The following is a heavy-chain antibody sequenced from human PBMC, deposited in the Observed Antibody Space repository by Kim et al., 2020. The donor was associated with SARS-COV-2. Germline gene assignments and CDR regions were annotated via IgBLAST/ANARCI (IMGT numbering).Heavy chain of an antibody. Sequence: SVKGRFTISRDNAKNSLYLQMNSLRAEDTAVYYCAIVPYYYDSSLPFDYWGQGTLVTVSS. V-gene: IGHV3-11*04. D-gene: IGHD3-22*01. CDR3: AIVPYYYDSSLPFDY. J-gene: IGHJ4*02.